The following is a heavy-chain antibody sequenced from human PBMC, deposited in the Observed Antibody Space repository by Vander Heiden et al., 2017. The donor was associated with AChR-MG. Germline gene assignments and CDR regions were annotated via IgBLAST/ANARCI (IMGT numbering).Heavy chain of an antibody. CDR2: IIPIFGTA. D-gene: IGHD3-10*01. CDR3: ARVDSYYGSGSTGWFDP. CDR1: GGTFSSYA. J-gene: IGHJ5*02. Sequence: QVQLVQSGAEVKKPGSSVKVSCKASGGTFSSYAISWVRQAPGQGLEWMGGIIPIFGTANYAQKFQGRVTITADESTSTAYMELSSLRSEDTAVYYCARVDSYYGSGSTGWFDPWGQGTLVTVSS. V-gene: IGHV1-69*01.